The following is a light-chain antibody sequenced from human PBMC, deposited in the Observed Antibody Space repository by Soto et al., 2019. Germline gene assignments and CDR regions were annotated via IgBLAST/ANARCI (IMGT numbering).Light chain of an antibody. CDR2: DAS. CDR1: QNIRNG. Sequence: DIQMTQSPSTLSASVGDRVTITCRASQNIRNGVAWYQQKPGKAPNLLIYDASSLQSGVPSRFSGSGSETDFTLTISSLQSDDFATYYCQQYSDYKSFGQGTKVEVK. V-gene: IGKV1-5*01. J-gene: IGKJ1*01. CDR3: QQYSDYKS.